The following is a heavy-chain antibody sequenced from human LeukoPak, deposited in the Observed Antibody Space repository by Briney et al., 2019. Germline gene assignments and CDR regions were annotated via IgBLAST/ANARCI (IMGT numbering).Heavy chain of an antibody. D-gene: IGHD2-2*01. CDR2: IKQDGSEK. CDR1: GFTFSSYW. Sequence: GGSLRLSCAASGFTFSSYWMSWVRQAPGKGLEWVANIKQDGSEKYYVDSVKGRFTISRDNAKNSLYLQMNSLRAEDTALYYCAKSVIRVPAATYFDYWGQGTLVTVSS. V-gene: IGHV3-7*03. J-gene: IGHJ4*02. CDR3: AKSVIRVPAATYFDY.